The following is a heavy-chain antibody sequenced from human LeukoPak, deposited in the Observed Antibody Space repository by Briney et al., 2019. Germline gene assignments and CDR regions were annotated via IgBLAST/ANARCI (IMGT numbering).Heavy chain of an antibody. D-gene: IGHD5-12*01. Sequence: PGGSLRLSCAASGFTFSSYAMSWVRQAPGKGLEWVSAISGSGGSTYYADSVKGRFTISRDNSKNTLYLQMNSLRAEDTAVYYCAMPAPYDSLTPYYYYGMDVWGQGTTVTVSS. CDR1: GFTFSSYA. CDR2: ISGSGGST. CDR3: AMPAPYDSLTPYYYYGMDV. V-gene: IGHV3-23*01. J-gene: IGHJ6*02.